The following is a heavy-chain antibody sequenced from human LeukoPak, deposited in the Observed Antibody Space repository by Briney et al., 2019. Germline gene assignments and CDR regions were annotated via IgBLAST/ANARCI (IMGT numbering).Heavy chain of an antibody. CDR1: GESISVFY. CDR2: IYYSGST. V-gene: IGHV4-59*12. J-gene: IGHJ6*03. Sequence: PSETLSLTCTVSGESISVFYWTWIRQPPGKGLEWIGYIYYSGSTNYNPSLKSRVTISVDTSKNQFSLKLTSVTAADTAVYYCAREGYAFGSSLPPSYYLDVWGKGTTVTISS. CDR3: AREGYAFGSSLPPSYYLDV. D-gene: IGHD6-13*01.